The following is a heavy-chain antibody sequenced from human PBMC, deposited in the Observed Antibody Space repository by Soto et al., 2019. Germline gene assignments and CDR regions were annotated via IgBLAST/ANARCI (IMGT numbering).Heavy chain of an antibody. CDR1: GFTFSSYW. CDR3: AREATPLYRDHYGMDV. CDR2: IKQDGSEK. Sequence: EVQLVESGGGLVQPGGSLRLSCAASGFTFSSYWMSWVRQAPGKGLEWVANIKQDGSEKYYVDSVKGRFTISRDNAKNSLYLQMNSLRAEDTAVYYCAREATPLYRDHYGMDVWGQGTTVTVSS. J-gene: IGHJ6*02. V-gene: IGHV3-7*03. D-gene: IGHD4-17*01.